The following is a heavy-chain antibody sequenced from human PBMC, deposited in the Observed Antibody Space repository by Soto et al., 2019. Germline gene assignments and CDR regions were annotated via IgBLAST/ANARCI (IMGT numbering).Heavy chain of an antibody. D-gene: IGHD4-17*01. CDR1: SGSISSSNW. CDR2: IYHSGST. J-gene: IGHJ4*02. CDR3: ARAPGGDYDPYYFDY. Sequence: QVQLQESGPGLVKPSGTLSLTCAVSSGSISSSNWWSWVRQPPGKGLEWIGVIYHSGSTNYNPSLKSRVTISVDKSKNQFSLKLSSVTAADTAVYYCARAPGGDYDPYYFDYWGQGTLVTVSS. V-gene: IGHV4-4*02.